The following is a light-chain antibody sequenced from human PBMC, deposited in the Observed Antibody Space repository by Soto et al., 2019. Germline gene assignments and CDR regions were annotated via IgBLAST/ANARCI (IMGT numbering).Light chain of an antibody. V-gene: IGKV3-20*01. CDR3: QQYDNSPLT. Sequence: MALTQSPATLSLYPGERASLSCLASQSVSSCYLAWYQQKPGQAPRLLIYGASNRATGIADRFSGSGSGTDFTLTISRLEPEDFAVYYCQQYDNSPLTFGGGTKVDVK. CDR1: QSVSSCY. J-gene: IGKJ4*01. CDR2: GAS.